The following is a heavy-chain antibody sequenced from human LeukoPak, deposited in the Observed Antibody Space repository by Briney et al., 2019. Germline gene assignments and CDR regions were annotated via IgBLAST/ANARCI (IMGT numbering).Heavy chain of an antibody. CDR1: GFTFSSYS. Sequence: GGSLRLSCAASGFTFSSYSMNWVRQAPGKGLEWVSYISTSSNTIYYADSVRGRFTISRDNAKNSMYLQMNSLRAEDTAVYYCARTQYSGSYSYYYGMDVWGQGTTVTVSS. CDR2: ISTSSNTI. V-gene: IGHV3-48*04. D-gene: IGHD1-26*01. CDR3: ARTQYSGSYSYYYGMDV. J-gene: IGHJ6*02.